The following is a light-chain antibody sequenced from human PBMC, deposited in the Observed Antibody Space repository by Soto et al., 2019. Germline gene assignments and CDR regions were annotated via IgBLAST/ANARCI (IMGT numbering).Light chain of an antibody. CDR2: DAS. CDR3: QQYADLYT. CDR1: QDISNY. Sequence: DIQMTQSPSSLSASVGDRVIITCQASQDISNYLNWYQQKPGKAPKLLIYDASNLETGVPSRFSGSGSGTDFTFTISSLQPEDIATYYCQQYADLYTFGQGTKLEIK. V-gene: IGKV1-33*01. J-gene: IGKJ2*01.